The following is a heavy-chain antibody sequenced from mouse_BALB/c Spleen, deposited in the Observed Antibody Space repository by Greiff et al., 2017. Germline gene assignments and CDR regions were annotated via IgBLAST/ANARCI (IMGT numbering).Heavy chain of an antibody. J-gene: IGHJ2*01. CDR2: INPYNDGT. Sequence: EVQLQQSGPELVKPGASVKISCKASGYSFTSYYIHWVKQRPGQGLEWIGYINPYNDGTKYNEKFKGKATLTSDKSSSTAYMELSSLTSEDSAVYYCARGGDYYFDYWGQGTTLTVSS. V-gene: IGHV1-14*01. CDR1: GYSFTSYY. CDR3: ARGGDYYFDY.